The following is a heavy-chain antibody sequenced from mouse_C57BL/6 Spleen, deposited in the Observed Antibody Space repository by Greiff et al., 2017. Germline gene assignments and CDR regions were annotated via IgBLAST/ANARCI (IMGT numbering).Heavy chain of an antibody. Sequence: LKQSGAELVRPGSSVKLSCKDSYFAFMASAMHWVKQRPGHGLEWIGSFTMYSDATAYSENFKGKATLTANTSSSTAYMELSSLTSEDSAVYYWERGSTTVVGYFDVWGTGTTVTVSS. D-gene: IGHD1-1*01. CDR2: FTMYSDAT. V-gene: IGHV1-49*01. CDR1: YFAFMASA. CDR3: ERGSTTVVGYFDV. J-gene: IGHJ1*03.